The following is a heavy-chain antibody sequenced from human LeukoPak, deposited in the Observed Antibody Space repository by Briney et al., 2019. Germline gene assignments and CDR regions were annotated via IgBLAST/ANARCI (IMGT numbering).Heavy chain of an antibody. J-gene: IGHJ4*02. D-gene: IGHD2-15*01. CDR2: IIPIFGTA. V-gene: IGHV1-69*13. Sequence: GASVTVSCKASGYTFTSYYMHWARQAPGQGLEWMGGIIPIFGTANYAQKFQGRVTITADESTSTAYMELSSLRSEDTAVYYCARLYCSGGSCYPSDYWGQGTLVTVSS. CDR3: ARLYCSGGSCYPSDY. CDR1: GYTFTSYY.